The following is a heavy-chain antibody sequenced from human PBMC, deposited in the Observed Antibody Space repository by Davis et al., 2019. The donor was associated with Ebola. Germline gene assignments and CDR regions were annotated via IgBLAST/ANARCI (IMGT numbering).Heavy chain of an antibody. V-gene: IGHV3-74*01. D-gene: IGHD6-13*01. CDR3: ARGSSNWSNWFFDL. J-gene: IGHJ2*01. CDR1: GFTFSTYW. CDR2: INSDGSRT. Sequence: PGGSLRLSCAASGFTFSTYWLHWVRHAPGKGLVWVSNINSDGSRTNYADSLKGRFTISRDSAKNTLYLQMNSLRAEDTAVYYCARGSSNWSNWFFDLWGRGTLVTVSS.